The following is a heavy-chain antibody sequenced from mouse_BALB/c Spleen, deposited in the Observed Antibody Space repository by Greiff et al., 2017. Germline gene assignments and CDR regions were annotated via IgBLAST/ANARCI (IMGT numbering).Heavy chain of an antibody. CDR2: IYWDDDK. CDR1: GFSLSTSGMG. Sequence: QVTLKESGPGILQPSQTLSLTCSFSGFSLSTSGMGVSWIRQPSGKGLEWLAHIYWDDDKRYNPSLKSRLTISKDTSSNQVFLKITSVDTADTATYYCARNYYGSSPFDYWGQGTTLTVSS. D-gene: IGHD1-1*01. CDR3: ARNYYGSSPFDY. V-gene: IGHV8-12*01. J-gene: IGHJ2*01.